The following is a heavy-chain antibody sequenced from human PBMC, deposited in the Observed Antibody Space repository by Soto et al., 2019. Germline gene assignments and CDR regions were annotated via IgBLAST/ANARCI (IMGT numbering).Heavy chain of an antibody. Sequence: QITLKESGPPLVKPTQTLTLTCTFSVFSLSTSGVGVGWIRQPPGKALEWLALIYWDDDKRYSPSLKSRLTITKDTSKNQVVLTMTNMDTVDTATYFCAHTDPVGTSDYWGQGTLVTVSS. CDR3: AHTDPVGTSDY. CDR2: IYWDDDK. V-gene: IGHV2-5*02. D-gene: IGHD6-13*01. CDR1: VFSLSTSGVG. J-gene: IGHJ4*02.